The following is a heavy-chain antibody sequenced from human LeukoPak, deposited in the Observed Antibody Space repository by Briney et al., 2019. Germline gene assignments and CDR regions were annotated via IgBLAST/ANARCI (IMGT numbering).Heavy chain of an antibody. CDR1: GYTFNNYW. D-gene: IGHD1-26*01. V-gene: IGHV5-51*01. CDR2: LYPDGSAT. CDR3: VRQGLQSGTYPAY. J-gene: IGHJ4*02. Sequence: GESLNISCKASGYTFNNYWIGWVRQMPGRGLEWMGMLYPDGSATTYHPSFEGRVTISADKSVTTAYLEWNSLKASDTALYYCVRQGLQSGTYPAYWGPGTLVTVSS.